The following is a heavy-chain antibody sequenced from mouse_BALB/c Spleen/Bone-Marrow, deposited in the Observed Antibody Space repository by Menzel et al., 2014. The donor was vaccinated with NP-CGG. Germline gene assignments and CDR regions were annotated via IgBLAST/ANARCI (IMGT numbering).Heavy chain of an antibody. Sequence: VQLKESGGGLVQPGGSRKLSCAASGFTFSSFGMHWVRQAPEKGLEWVAYISSGSSTIYYADTVKGRFTISRDNPKNTLFLQMTSLRSEDTAMYYCARTTYYAMDYWGQGTSVTVSS. V-gene: IGHV5-17*02. CDR1: GFTFSSFG. J-gene: IGHJ4*01. CDR3: ARTTYYAMDY. D-gene: IGHD2-12*01. CDR2: ISSGSSTI.